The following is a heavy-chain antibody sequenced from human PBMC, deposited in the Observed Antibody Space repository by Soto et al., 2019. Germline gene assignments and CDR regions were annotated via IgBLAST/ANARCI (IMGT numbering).Heavy chain of an antibody. CDR1: GGSISSYY. Sequence: SETLSLTCTVSGGSISSYYRSWIRQPPGKGLEWIGYIYYSGSTNYNPSLKSRVTISVDTSKNQFSLKLSSVTAADTAVYYCARALYYYDSSGYPDYFDYWGQGTLVTVSS. D-gene: IGHD3-22*01. J-gene: IGHJ4*02. CDR3: ARALYYYDSSGYPDYFDY. V-gene: IGHV4-59*01. CDR2: IYYSGST.